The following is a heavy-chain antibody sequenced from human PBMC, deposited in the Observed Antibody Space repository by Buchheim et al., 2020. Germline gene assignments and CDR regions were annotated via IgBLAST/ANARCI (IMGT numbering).Heavy chain of an antibody. D-gene: IGHD2-15*01. CDR3: AKDGPYCSGGSCYFDY. CDR2: ISYDGSNK. J-gene: IGHJ4*02. V-gene: IGHV3-30*18. Sequence: QVQLVESGGGVVQPGRSLRLSCAASGFTFSSYGMHWVRQAPGKGLEWVAVISYDGSNKYYAASVKGRFTISRDNSNNTLYLQMNSLRAEDTAVYYCAKDGPYCSGGSCYFDYWGQGTL. CDR1: GFTFSSYG.